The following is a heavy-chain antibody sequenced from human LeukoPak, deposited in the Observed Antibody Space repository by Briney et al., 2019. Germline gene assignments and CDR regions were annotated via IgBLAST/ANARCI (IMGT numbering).Heavy chain of an antibody. D-gene: IGHD3-16*01. CDR2: IPRDGSYE. V-gene: IGHV3-30*02. CDR3: ANIPNSFGPDY. Sequence: GGSLRLSCAASGFTFSSYGMHWVRLAPGRGLEWVAFIPRDGSYEKYADSVKGRFAISRDNSKSTLYLHMNSLRAEDTAVYYCANIPNSFGPDYWGQGSLVTVSS. CDR1: GFTFSSYG. J-gene: IGHJ4*02.